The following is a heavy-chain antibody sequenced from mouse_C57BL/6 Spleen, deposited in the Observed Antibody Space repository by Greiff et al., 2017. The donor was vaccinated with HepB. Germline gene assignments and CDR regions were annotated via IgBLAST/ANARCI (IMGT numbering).Heavy chain of an antibody. CDR2: INPSTGGT. V-gene: IGHV1-42*01. D-gene: IGHD1-1*01. CDR1: GYSFTGYY. Sequence: VQLQQSGPELVKPGASVQISCKASGYSFTGYYMNWVKQSPEKSLEWIGEINPSTGGTTYNQKFKAKATLTVDKSSSTAYMQLKSLTSEDSAVYYCARSSYDYWGQGTTLTVSS. J-gene: IGHJ2*01. CDR3: ARSSYDY.